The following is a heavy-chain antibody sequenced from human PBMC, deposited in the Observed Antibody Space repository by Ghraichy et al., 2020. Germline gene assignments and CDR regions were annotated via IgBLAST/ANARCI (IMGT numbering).Heavy chain of an antibody. CDR3: ARGLRVGRYMDV. CDR2: IHHSGST. Sequence: SETLSLTCAVYGGSFSGYYWSWIRQPPGKGLEWIGEIHHSGSTNYNPSLKSRVTISVDTSKNQFSLKLSSVTAADTTVYYCARGLRVGRYMDVWGKGTTVAVSS. V-gene: IGHV4-34*01. J-gene: IGHJ6*03. CDR1: GGSFSGYY.